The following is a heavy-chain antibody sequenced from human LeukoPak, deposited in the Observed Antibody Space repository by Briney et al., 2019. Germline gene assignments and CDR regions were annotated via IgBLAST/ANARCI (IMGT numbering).Heavy chain of an antibody. CDR2: IKSDGSGI. D-gene: IGHD1/OR15-1a*01. Sequence: GGSLRLSCAVSGFPFSNSWMYWVRQAPGRGLEGVANIKSDGSGISYVDSVKGRFIISRDNARNSLYLQMNSLRVEDTAVYFCAGGNSMDVWGKGTAVTVSS. J-gene: IGHJ6*04. V-gene: IGHV3-7*03. CDR3: AGGNSMDV. CDR1: GFPFSNSW.